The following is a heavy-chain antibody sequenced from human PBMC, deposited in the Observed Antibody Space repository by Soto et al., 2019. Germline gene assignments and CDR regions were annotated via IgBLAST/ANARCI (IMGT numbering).Heavy chain of an antibody. CDR2: INWDGYSI. Sequence: LRLSCVASGFNFDDHVMHWVRQVPGKGLEWVGHINWDGYSIGYGGSVRGRFSISRDNAKNTLYLQMNSLRPEDTALYFCARSWSGSTSGRVDVWGQGTTVTVSS. D-gene: IGHD3-3*01. V-gene: IGHV3-9*01. CDR1: GFNFDDHV. CDR3: ARSWSGSTSGRVDV. J-gene: IGHJ6*02.